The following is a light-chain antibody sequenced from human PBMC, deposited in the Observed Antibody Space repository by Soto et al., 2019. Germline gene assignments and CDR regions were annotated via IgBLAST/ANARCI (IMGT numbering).Light chain of an antibody. Sequence: QSVLTQPASVSGSPGQSITISCTGTSGDIGTYNLVSWYQHYPGKAPKLMIYEGIKRPSGVSNRFSGSKSGNTAFLTISGLQAEDEADYYCCSYAGSGTDNYVVXSGTKLTVL. CDR3: CSYAGSGTDNYV. CDR1: SGDIGTYNL. V-gene: IGLV2-23*01. J-gene: IGLJ1*01. CDR2: EGI.